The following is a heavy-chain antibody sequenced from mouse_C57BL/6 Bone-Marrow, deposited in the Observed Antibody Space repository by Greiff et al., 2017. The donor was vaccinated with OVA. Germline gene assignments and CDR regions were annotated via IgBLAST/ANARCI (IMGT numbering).Heavy chain of an antibody. J-gene: IGHJ2*01. D-gene: IGHD1-1*01. Sequence: QVQLKESGAELARPGASVKLSCKASGYTFTSYGISWVKQRTGQGLEWIGEIYPRSGNTYYNEKFKGKATLTADKSSSTAYMELRSLTSEDSAVYFCARGNYGSSGGFDYWGQGTTLTVSS. CDR1: GYTFTSYG. V-gene: IGHV1-81*01. CDR2: IYPRSGNT. CDR3: ARGNYGSSGGFDY.